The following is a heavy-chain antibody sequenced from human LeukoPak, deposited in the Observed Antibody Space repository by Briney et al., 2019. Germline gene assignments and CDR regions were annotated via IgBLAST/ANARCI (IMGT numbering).Heavy chain of an antibody. J-gene: IGHJ6*03. CDR3: AGRPYNYSYYYYMDV. CDR2: IDHSGST. Sequence: PSETLSLTCAVYGGSFSGYYWSWIRQPPGKGLEWIGEIDHSGSTKYNPSLKSRVTISVDTSKNQFSLKLSSVTAADTAVYYCAGRPYNYSYYYYMDVWGKGTTVTISS. V-gene: IGHV4-34*01. CDR1: GGSFSGYY.